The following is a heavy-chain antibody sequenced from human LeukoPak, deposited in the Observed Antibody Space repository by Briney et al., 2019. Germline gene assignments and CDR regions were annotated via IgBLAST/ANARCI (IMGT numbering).Heavy chain of an antibody. CDR3: AKRGSRRETYYYYYYYMDV. V-gene: IGHV4-59*11. CDR2: IYYSGST. J-gene: IGHJ6*03. Sequence: SETLSLTCTVPGGSISSHYWSWIRQPPGKGLEWIGEIYYSGSTNYNPSLKSRVTISVDTSKNQFSLKLSSVTAADTAVYYCAKRGSRRETYYYYYYYMDVWGKGTTVTVSS. CDR1: GGSISSHY. D-gene: IGHD2-2*01.